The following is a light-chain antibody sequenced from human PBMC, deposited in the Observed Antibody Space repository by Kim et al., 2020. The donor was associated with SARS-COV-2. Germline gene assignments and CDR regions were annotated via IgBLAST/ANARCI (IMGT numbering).Light chain of an antibody. V-gene: IGKV1-39*01. CDR2: GAS. CDR1: QRIASF. CDR3: QRTYTPRT. Sequence: DIQMTQSPSSLSASVGDRVTITCRASQRIASFLHWYQQKPGKAPNLLIYGASSLQSGVPSRFSGSGSGTDFTLTISSLHPEDFATYYCQRTYTPRTFGPGTKVEIK. J-gene: IGKJ1*01.